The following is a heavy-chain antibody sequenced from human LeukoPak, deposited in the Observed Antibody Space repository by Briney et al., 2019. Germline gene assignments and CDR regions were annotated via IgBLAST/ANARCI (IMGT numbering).Heavy chain of an antibody. CDR2: ISPNSGGT. J-gene: IGHJ4*02. Sequence: ASVKVSCKASGYTFTGYYMHWVRQAPGQGLEWMGWISPNSGGTNYAQKFQGWVTMTRDTSISTAYMELSRLRSDDTAVYYCARGIGYCSGGSCYAYDYWGQGALVTVSS. D-gene: IGHD2-15*01. V-gene: IGHV1-2*04. CDR1: GYTFTGYY. CDR3: ARGIGYCSGGSCYAYDY.